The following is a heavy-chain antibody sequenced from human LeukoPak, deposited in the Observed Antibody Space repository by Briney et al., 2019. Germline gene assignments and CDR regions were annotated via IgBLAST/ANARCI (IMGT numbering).Heavy chain of an antibody. D-gene: IGHD5-24*01. V-gene: IGHV5-51*01. CDR1: GYSFTTYW. CDR2: IYPGDSDT. CDR3: ARSVMATVLSQDY. J-gene: IGHJ4*02. Sequence: GESLKISCKGSGYSFTTYWIGWVRQMPGKGLEWMGIIYPGDSDTRYSPSFQGQVTISADKSISTAYLQWSSLKASDTAMYYCARSVMATVLSQDYWGQGTLVAVSS.